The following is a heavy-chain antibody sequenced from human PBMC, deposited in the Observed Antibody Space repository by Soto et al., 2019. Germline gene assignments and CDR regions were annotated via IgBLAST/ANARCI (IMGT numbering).Heavy chain of an antibody. J-gene: IGHJ1*01. Sequence: EVQLVESGGGVIQPGGSLRLSCAASGFTVSSNYMSWVRQAPGKGLEWVSVIYSGGSTYYADSVKGRFTISRDNSKNTLYLLMNSLRAEDTAVYYCARDRVVSGYPEYFQHWGQGTLVTVSS. V-gene: IGHV3-53*01. CDR2: IYSGGST. CDR1: GFTVSSNY. CDR3: ARDRVVSGYPEYFQH. D-gene: IGHD3-22*01.